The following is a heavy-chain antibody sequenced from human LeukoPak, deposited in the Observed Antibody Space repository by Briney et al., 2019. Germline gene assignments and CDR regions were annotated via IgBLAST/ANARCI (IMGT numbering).Heavy chain of an antibody. Sequence: GGSLRLSCAASGFTFTNYEMNWVRQAPGKGLEWVSSISSSSSYIYYADSVKGRFTISRDNAKNSLYLQMNSLRAEDTAVYYCARANWDTAMIDYWGQGTLVTVSS. V-gene: IGHV3-21*01. J-gene: IGHJ4*02. CDR2: ISSSSSYI. D-gene: IGHD5-18*01. CDR1: GFTFTNYE. CDR3: ARANWDTAMIDY.